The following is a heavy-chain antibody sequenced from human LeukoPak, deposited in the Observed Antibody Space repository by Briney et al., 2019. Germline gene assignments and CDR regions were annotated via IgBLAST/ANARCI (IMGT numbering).Heavy chain of an antibody. CDR2: IYPGESDT. CDR1: GYRFTRYW. D-gene: IGHD2-15*01. Sequence: ESLKLSCQGSGYRFTRYWIGWVRQMPGKGLEWMGIIYPGESDTRYSPSFQGQVTISADKSISTAYLQWSSLKASDTAMYYCATTDWSGGCYTYPLEYWGQGTLVTVSS. J-gene: IGHJ4*02. V-gene: IGHV5-51*01. CDR3: ATTDWSGGCYTYPLEY.